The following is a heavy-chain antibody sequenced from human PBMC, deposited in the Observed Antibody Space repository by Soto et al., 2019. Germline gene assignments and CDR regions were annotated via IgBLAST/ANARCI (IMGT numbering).Heavy chain of an antibody. J-gene: IGHJ6*02. V-gene: IGHV3-30-3*01. CDR1: GFTFSSYA. D-gene: IGHD1-1*01. CDR2: ISYDGSNK. CDR3: ARAPGTTGTYYYYGMDV. Sequence: ESGGGVVQPGRSLRLSCAASGFTFSSYAMHWVRQAPGKGLEWVAVISYDGSNKYYADSVKGRFTISRDNSKNTLYLQMNSLRAEDTAVYYCARAPGTTGTYYYYGMDVWGQGTTVTVSS.